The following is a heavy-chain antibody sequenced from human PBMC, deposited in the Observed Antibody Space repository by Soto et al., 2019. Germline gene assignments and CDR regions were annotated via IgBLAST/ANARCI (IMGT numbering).Heavy chain of an antibody. J-gene: IGHJ4*02. D-gene: IGHD2-8*01. CDR1: GFTFSSYS. Sequence: GGSLRLSCAASGFTFSSYSLSWVRQAPGQGLEWVSSISSSGRFTYYADSVKGRLTISRDNAKNSPYLQMSSLRVEDTAVYYCASRDCTDGVCPFDYWSQGILVTVSS. V-gene: IGHV3-21*01. CDR2: ISSSGRFT. CDR3: ASRDCTDGVCPFDY.